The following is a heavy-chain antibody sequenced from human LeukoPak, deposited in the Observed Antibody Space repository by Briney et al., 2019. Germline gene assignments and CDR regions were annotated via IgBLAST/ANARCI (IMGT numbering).Heavy chain of an antibody. D-gene: IGHD3-10*01. J-gene: IGHJ4*02. CDR2: ISYDGSNK. V-gene: IGHV3-30-3*01. Sequence: LPGGSLRLSCAASGFTFSSYAMHWVRQAPGKGLEWVAVISYDGSNKYYADSVKGRFTISRDNSKNTLYLQMNSLRAEDTAVYYCARQYSILWPKTFDYWGQGTLVTVSS. CDR1: GFTFSSYA. CDR3: ARQYSILWPKTFDY.